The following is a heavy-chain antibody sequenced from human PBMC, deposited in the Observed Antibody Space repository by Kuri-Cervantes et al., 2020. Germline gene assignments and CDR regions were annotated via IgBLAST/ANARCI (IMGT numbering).Heavy chain of an antibody. V-gene: IGHV3-74*01. CDR1: GITFSPYY. J-gene: IGHJ4*01. CDR3: AREADSFDY. Sequence: GESLKISCAASGITFSPYYMHWVRQAPGKGLVWVSYISSDGTFRNYADSVKGRFTISRDNVKNTLYLQMNSLRAEDTAVYYCAREADSFDYWGLGTLVTVSS. CDR2: ISSDGTFR. D-gene: IGHD3-22*01.